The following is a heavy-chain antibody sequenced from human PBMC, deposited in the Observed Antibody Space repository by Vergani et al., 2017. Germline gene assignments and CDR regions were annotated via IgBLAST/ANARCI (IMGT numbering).Heavy chain of an antibody. CDR2: INTYTGNP. CDR3: ARDADGVPSCHDGRDV. Sequence: QVQMVQSGSELRTPGASVKVSCQASGYIFKDNGINWVRQAPGQGLKWMGKINTYTGNPTYAQGFTGRFVFTLDTSVGTAYLQISSLKAEDTAVYFCARDADGVPSCHDGRDVWGHGTAVTVSP. CDR1: GYIFKDNG. D-gene: IGHD2-2*01. J-gene: IGHJ6*01. V-gene: IGHV7-4-1*02.